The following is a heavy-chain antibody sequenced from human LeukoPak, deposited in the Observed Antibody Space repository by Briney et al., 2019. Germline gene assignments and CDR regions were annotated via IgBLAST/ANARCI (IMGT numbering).Heavy chain of an antibody. CDR2: ISGSGGST. CDR3: ARYSGSYYYPPAWDL. D-gene: IGHD1-26*01. J-gene: IGHJ4*02. Sequence: GGSLRLSCAASGFTFSSYAMSWVRQAPGKGLEWVSAISGSGGSTYYADSVKGRFTISRDNPKNTLYLQMDSLRADDTAVYYCARYSGSYYYPPAWDLWGQGTLVTVSS. V-gene: IGHV3-23*01. CDR1: GFTFSSYA.